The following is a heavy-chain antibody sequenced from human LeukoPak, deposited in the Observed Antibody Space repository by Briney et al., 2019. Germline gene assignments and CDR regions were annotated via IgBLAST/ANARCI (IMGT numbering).Heavy chain of an antibody. Sequence: SETLSLTCTVSGGSISSSSYYWGWIRQPPGKGLEWIGSIYYSGSTYYNPSLKSRVTISLDTSKNQFSLKLSSVTAADTAVYYCARATMVRGVIIGHFDYWGQGTLVTVSS. D-gene: IGHD3-10*01. CDR2: IYYSGST. J-gene: IGHJ4*02. CDR1: GGSISSSSYY. V-gene: IGHV4-39*07. CDR3: ARATMVRGVIIGHFDY.